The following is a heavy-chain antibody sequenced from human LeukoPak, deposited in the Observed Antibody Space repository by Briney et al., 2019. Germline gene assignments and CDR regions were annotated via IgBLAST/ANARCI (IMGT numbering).Heavy chain of an antibody. J-gene: IGHJ6*02. Sequence: GASVKVSCKASGYTFTSYGISWVRQAPGQGLEWMGWISAYNGNTNYAQKLQGRVTMTTDTSTSTAYMELRSLRSDDTAVYYCARTKWLRSNPENYYYYGMDVWGQGTTVTVSS. CDR2: ISAYNGNT. CDR1: GYTFTSYG. V-gene: IGHV1-18*01. CDR3: ARTKWLRSNPENYYYYGMDV. D-gene: IGHD5-12*01.